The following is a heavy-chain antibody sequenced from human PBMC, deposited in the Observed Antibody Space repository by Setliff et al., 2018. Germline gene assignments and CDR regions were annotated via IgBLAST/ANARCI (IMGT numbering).Heavy chain of an antibody. CDR3: PRYYNFWSGSAHYYYYGMDV. D-gene: IGHD3-3*01. J-gene: IGHJ6*02. Sequence: PGGSLRLSCAASGFTFSSYAMSWVRQAPGKGLEWVSAISGSGGSTYYADSVKGRFTISRDNSKNTLYLQMNSLRAEDTAVYYCPRYYNFWSGSAHYYYYGMDVWGQGTTVTVS. V-gene: IGHV3-23*01. CDR2: ISGSGGST. CDR1: GFTFSSYA.